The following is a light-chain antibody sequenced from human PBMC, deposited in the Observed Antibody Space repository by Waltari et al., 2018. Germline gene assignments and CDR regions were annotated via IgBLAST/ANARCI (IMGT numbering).Light chain of an antibody. J-gene: IGLJ2*01. Sequence: SYVLTQPPSVSVAPGKTARITCGGNHIGSKSVHWYQQKPGQAPVLVIYYDSDRPSGIPERFSGSNSGNTATLTISRVEAGDEADYYCQVWDSSSDQEVFGGGTKLTVL. V-gene: IGLV3-21*04. CDR2: YDS. CDR1: HIGSKS. CDR3: QVWDSSSDQEV.